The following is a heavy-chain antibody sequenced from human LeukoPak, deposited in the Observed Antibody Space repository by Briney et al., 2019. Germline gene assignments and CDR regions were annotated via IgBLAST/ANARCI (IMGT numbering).Heavy chain of an antibody. CDR1: GYTFTGYY. CDR3: ARDVRVAVAGTWSLDY. V-gene: IGHV1-2*02. J-gene: IGHJ4*02. CDR2: INPNSGGT. Sequence: ASVKVSCKASGYTFTGYYMHWVRQAPGQGLEWMGWINPNSGGTNYAQKFQGRVTMTRDTSISTAYMELSRLRSDDTAVYYCARDVRVAVAGTWSLDYWGQGTLVTVSS. D-gene: IGHD6-19*01.